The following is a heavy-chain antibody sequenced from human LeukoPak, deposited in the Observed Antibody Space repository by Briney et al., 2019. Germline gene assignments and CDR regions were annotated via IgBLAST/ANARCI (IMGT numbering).Heavy chain of an antibody. V-gene: IGHV3-49*04. CDR1: GFNFSDYA. D-gene: IGHD2-8*02. J-gene: IGHJ4*02. CDR2: IRSKIYGATT. Sequence: PGGSLRLPCTASGFNFSDYAVTWVRQAPGKGLEWVGFIRSKIYGATTEYAASVRGRFIISRDDSKSVAYVQMTSLKTDDTAIYYCSARHSTGWTTLDYWGQGTLVTVSS. CDR3: SARHSTGWTTLDY.